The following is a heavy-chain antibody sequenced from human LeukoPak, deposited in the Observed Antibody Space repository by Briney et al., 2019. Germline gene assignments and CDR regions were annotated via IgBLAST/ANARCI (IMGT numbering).Heavy chain of an antibody. CDR2: IIPIFGTA. J-gene: IGHJ5*02. D-gene: IGHD3-9*01. V-gene: IGHV1-69*06. Sequence: ASVKVSCKASGGTFSSYAISWVRQAPGQGLEWVGGIIPIFGTANYAQKFQGRVTITAGKSTSTAYMELSSLRSEDTAVYYCARGDYDILTGSMDPNWFDPWGQGTLVTVSS. CDR1: GGTFSSYA. CDR3: ARGDYDILTGSMDPNWFDP.